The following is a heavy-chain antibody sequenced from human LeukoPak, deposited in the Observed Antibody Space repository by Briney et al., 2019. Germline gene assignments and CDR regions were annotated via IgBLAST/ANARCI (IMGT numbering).Heavy chain of an antibody. CDR2: INPSGGST. D-gene: IGHD5-18*01. CDR1: GYTFTSYY. V-gene: IGHV1-46*01. J-gene: IGHJ4*02. Sequence: ASVKVSCKASGYTFTSYYMHWVRQAPGQGLEWMGIINPSGGSTSYAQKFQGRVTMTRDMSTSTVYMELSSLRSEDTAVYYCARDLLGGAMGRNYFDYWGQGTLVTVSS. CDR3: ARDLLGGAMGRNYFDY.